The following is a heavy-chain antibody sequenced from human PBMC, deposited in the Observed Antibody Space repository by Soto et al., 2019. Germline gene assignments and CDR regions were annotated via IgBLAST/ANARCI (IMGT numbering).Heavy chain of an antibody. Sequence: GGSLRLSGAGSGFSFCRFAMSWVRQAPGKGLEWVLTISGTGGSTLYTASVKGRFTISRNNSKSTLSVQMNSLRAEITAVHSCAKDPRARSFFDSWGQGTLFTVSS. V-gene: IGHV3-23*01. CDR1: GFSFCRFA. J-gene: IGHJ4*02. CDR3: AKDPRARSFFDS. CDR2: ISGTGGST.